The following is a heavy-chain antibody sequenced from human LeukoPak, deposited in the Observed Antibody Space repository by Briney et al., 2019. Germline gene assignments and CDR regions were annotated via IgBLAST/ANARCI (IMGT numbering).Heavy chain of an antibody. D-gene: IGHD6-13*01. CDR3: AIGVIAAAGYDY. Sequence: ASVKVSCKASGCTFTGYYMHWVRQAPGQGLEWMGWINPNSGGTNYAQKFQGRVTMTRDTSISTAYMELSRLRSDDTAVYYCAIGVIAAAGYDYWGQGTLVTVSS. J-gene: IGHJ4*02. CDR2: INPNSGGT. CDR1: GCTFTGYY. V-gene: IGHV1-2*02.